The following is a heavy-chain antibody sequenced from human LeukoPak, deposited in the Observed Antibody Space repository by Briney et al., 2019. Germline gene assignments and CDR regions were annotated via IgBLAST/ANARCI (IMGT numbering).Heavy chain of an antibody. Sequence: GAPVKVSCKASGYTFTVYYMHWVRQAPGQGLEWMGRINPNSGGTNYAQKFQGRVTMTRDTSISTAYMELSRLTSDDTAIYYCASRSLGVFDSWGQGTLVTVSS. CDR3: ASRSLGVFDS. CDR2: INPNSGGT. J-gene: IGHJ4*02. D-gene: IGHD3-16*01. V-gene: IGHV1-2*06. CDR1: GYTFTVYY.